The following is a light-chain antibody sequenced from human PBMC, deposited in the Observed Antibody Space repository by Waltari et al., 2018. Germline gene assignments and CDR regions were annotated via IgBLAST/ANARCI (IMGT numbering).Light chain of an antibody. Sequence: EFFLTHPQATRSLSPGERATLPCRASQSVSSYLAWYQQKPGQAPRLLIYDASNRATGIPARFSGSGSGTDFTLTISSLGPEDFAVYYCQQRSNWPLTFGGGTKVEIK. CDR3: QQRSNWPLT. CDR1: QSVSSY. J-gene: IGKJ4*01. CDR2: DAS. V-gene: IGKV3-11*01.